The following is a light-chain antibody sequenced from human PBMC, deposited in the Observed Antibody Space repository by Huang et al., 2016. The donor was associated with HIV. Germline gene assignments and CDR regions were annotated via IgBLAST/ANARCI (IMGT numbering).Light chain of an antibody. J-gene: IGKJ1*01. Sequence: AIRMTQSPSSLSASTGDRVNITCRASQDINNFLAWYQQKPGKAPKLLIYDASILETGVPSRFSVSGSGTEFNLSISCLQSEDFATYYCQQYYSYRTFGQGTQVEIK. V-gene: IGKV1-8*01. CDR3: QQYYSYRT. CDR2: DAS. CDR1: QDINNF.